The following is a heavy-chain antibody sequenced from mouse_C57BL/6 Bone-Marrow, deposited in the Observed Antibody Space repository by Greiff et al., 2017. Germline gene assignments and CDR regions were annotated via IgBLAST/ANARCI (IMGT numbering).Heavy chain of an antibody. J-gene: IGHJ3*01. Sequence: VQLQQSGAELVKPGASVKLSCKASGYTFTEYTIHWVKQRPGQGLEWIGWFYPGSGSIKYNEKFKDKATLTADKSSSTVYMELSRLTSEDSAVYFCARHEDLYGNYEAWFAYWGQGTLVTVSA. CDR1: GYTFTEYT. CDR3: ARHEDLYGNYEAWFAY. D-gene: IGHD2-1*01. CDR2: FYPGSGSI. V-gene: IGHV1-62-2*01.